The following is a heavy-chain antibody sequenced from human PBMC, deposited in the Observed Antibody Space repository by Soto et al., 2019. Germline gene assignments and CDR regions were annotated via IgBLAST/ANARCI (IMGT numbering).Heavy chain of an antibody. Sequence: ASVKVSCKASGYTFTGYHMHWVRQAPGQGLEWMGWINASSGSTNYAQKFQGRVTITRDTSASTAYMELSSLRSEDTAVYYCSRANRGYCSSTSCYEVGYWGQGILVTVSS. J-gene: IGHJ4*02. D-gene: IGHD2-2*01. CDR1: GYTFTGYH. CDR2: INASSGST. V-gene: IGHV1-2*02. CDR3: SRANRGYCSSTSCYEVGY.